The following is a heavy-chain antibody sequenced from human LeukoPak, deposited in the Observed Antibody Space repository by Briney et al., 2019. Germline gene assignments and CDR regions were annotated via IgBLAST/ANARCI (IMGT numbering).Heavy chain of an antibody. J-gene: IGHJ4*02. D-gene: IGHD2-2*01. CDR1: GFTFSSYE. CDR3: ARRYCSSTSCLLDY. V-gene: IGHV3-48*03. Sequence: GGSLRLSCAASGFTFSSYEMNWVRQAPGKRLEWVSCISSTSGSTIYYADSVKGRFTISRDNAKNSLYLQMNSLRAEDTAVYYCARRYCSSTSCLLDYWGQGTLVTVSS. CDR2: ISSTSGSTI.